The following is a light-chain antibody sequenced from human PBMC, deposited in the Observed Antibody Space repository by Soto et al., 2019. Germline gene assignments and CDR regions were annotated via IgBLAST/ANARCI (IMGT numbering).Light chain of an antibody. CDR3: KSYAGSNTYV. CDR1: KNDIGVYDF. Sequence: QSVLTQPPSASGSPGQSVTISCTGTKNDIGVYDFVPWYQHHPGKAPRLIIYEVAQRPSGVPDRFSGSKSGNTASLTVSGLQAADEADYFCKSYAGSNTYVFGSGTKV. J-gene: IGLJ1*01. V-gene: IGLV2-8*01. CDR2: EVA.